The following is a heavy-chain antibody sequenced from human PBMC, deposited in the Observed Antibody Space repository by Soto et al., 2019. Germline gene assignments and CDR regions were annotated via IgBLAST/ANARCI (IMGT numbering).Heavy chain of an antibody. CDR2: VYYTGST. V-gene: IGHV4-59*08. J-gene: IGHJ6*03. Sequence: PSETLSLACTVCGGSVRNFEWGGIRQPPGKGLEWIGYVYYTGSTSYNPSLKRRVTFSADSSRGQFSLRLTSVTAADTAVYYCARTVLGPDLLADSFVDYYYYMDVWGQGTTVTVSS. CDR3: ARTVLGPDLLADSFVDYYYYMDV. D-gene: IGHD3-9*01. CDR1: GGSVRNFE.